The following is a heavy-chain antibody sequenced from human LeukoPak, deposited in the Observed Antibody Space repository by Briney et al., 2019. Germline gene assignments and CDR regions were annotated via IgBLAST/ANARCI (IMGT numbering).Heavy chain of an antibody. CDR1: GGSISSYY. Sequence: SETLSLTCTVSGGSISSYYWSWIRQPPGKGLEWIGYISYSGSTNYNPSPRSRVTISVDTSKSQFSLNLSSVTAADTAVYYCARGGGAVDYGGQGTLVTVSS. J-gene: IGHJ4*02. CDR2: ISYSGST. V-gene: IGHV4-59*01. D-gene: IGHD3-16*01. CDR3: ARGGGAVDY.